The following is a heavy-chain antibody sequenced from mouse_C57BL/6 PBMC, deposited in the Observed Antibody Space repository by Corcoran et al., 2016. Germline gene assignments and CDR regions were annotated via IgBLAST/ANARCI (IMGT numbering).Heavy chain of an antibody. CDR2: IYPGDGDT. Sequence: QVQLQQSGAELVKPGASVKISCKASGYAFSSYWMNWVKQRPGKGLEWIGQIYPGDGDTNYNGKFKGKATLTADKSSSTAYMQLSSLTSEDSAVYFCARRNIGGYSWYFDVWGTGTTVTVSS. D-gene: IGHD2-12*01. CDR1: GYAFSSYW. V-gene: IGHV1-80*01. CDR3: ARRNIGGYSWYFDV. J-gene: IGHJ1*03.